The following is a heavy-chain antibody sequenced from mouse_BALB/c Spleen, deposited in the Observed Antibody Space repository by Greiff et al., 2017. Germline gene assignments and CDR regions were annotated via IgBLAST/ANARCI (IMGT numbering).Heavy chain of an antibody. J-gene: IGHJ3*01. D-gene: IGHD2-4*01. Sequence: EVMLVESGPSLVKPSQTLSLTCSVTGDSITSGYWHWIRKFPGNKLEYMGYISYSGSTYYNPSLKSRISITRDTSKNQYYLQLNSVTTEDTATYYCARVIYYDYDGIAYWGQGTLVTVSA. V-gene: IGHV3-8*02. CDR2: ISYSGST. CDR1: GDSITSGY. CDR3: ARVIYYDYDGIAY.